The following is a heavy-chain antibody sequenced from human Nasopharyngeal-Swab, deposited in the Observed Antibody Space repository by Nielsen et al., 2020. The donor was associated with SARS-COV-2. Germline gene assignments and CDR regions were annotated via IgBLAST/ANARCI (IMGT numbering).Heavy chain of an antibody. Sequence: GESLKISCVASGFTLNHFGMHWVRQAPGKGLEWVSFISYEGSIRNYIDSVKGRFTVSRDSSKNTVYLQMNSLRPDDTAVYFCAKSMAYFQLSGTYNLDLWGQGTLVTVSS. CDR3: AKSMAYFQLSGTYNLDL. CDR2: ISYEGSIR. D-gene: IGHD2-21*01. J-gene: IGHJ4*02. CDR1: GFTLNHFG. V-gene: IGHV3-30*18.